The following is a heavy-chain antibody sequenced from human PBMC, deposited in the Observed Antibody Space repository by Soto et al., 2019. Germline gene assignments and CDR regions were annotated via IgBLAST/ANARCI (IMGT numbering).Heavy chain of an antibody. V-gene: IGHV4-59*01. J-gene: IGHJ3*02. Sequence: SETLSLTCTVSGGSISSYYWSWIRQPPGKGLEWIGYIYYSGSTNYNPSLKSRVTISVDTSKNQFSLKLSSVTAADTAVYYCAREPHYYYDSSGYHLDAFDIWGQGTMVTVSS. CDR2: IYYSGST. CDR3: AREPHYYYDSSGYHLDAFDI. CDR1: GGSISSYY. D-gene: IGHD3-22*01.